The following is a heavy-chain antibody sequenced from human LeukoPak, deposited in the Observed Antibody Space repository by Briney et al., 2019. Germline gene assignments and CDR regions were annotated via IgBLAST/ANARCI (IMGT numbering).Heavy chain of an antibody. Sequence: PGGSLRLSCAASGFTFSTYWMSWVRQAPGKGLEWVANIKQDESEKYYVDSVKGRFTISRDNAKNSLYLQMNSLRAEDTAVYYCARVGNRVYDAFDIWGQGTMVTVSS. CDR2: IKQDESEK. CDR1: GFTFSTYW. D-gene: IGHD1-14*01. V-gene: IGHV3-7*03. CDR3: ARVGNRVYDAFDI. J-gene: IGHJ3*02.